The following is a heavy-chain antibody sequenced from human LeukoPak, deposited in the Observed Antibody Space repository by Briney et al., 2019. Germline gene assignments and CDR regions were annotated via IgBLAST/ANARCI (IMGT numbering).Heavy chain of an antibody. V-gene: IGHV1-2*02. D-gene: IGHD3-10*01. J-gene: IGHJ4*02. CDR2: INPKSGGT. Sequence: GASVKVSFKASGYTFTGYYMHWVRQAPGQGLEWMGWINPKSGGTNYVQKFQGRVTMTRDTSISTSYMEVSRLRSDDTAVYYCATWGGSGSKGNFDYWGQGTLVTVSS. CDR1: GYTFTGYY. CDR3: ATWGGSGSKGNFDY.